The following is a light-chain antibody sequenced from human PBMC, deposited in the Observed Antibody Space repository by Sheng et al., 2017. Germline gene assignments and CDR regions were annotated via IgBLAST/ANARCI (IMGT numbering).Light chain of an antibody. V-gene: IGKV1-33*01. CDR1: QDISNC. J-gene: IGKJ5*01. CDR3: QQYDNVLPGAT. Sequence: DIQMTQSPSSLSASVGDRVTITCQASQDISNCLNWYQQKPGKAPKLLIYDASYLETGVPLRFSGTGSGTDFNFTISSLQPEDLATYYCQQYDNVLPGATFGQGTRLEMK. CDR2: DAS.